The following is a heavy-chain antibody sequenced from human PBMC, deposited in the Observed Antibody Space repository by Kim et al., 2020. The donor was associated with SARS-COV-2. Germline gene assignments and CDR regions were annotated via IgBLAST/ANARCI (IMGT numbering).Heavy chain of an antibody. CDR1: GYTFTDYH. Sequence: ASVKVSCKASGYTFTDYHIHWVRQAPGQGLEWMGWINPNSGGTNYAQKFQGRVTMTRDTSISTTYMELSRMGSDDTAVYYCARSGFNWGLDYWGQGTLVT. D-gene: IGHD7-27*01. CDR3: ARSGFNWGLDY. J-gene: IGHJ4*02. CDR2: INPNSGGT. V-gene: IGHV1-2*02.